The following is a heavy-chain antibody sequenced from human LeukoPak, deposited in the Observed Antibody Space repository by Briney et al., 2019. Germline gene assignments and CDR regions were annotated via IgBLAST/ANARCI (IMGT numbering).Heavy chain of an antibody. CDR3: ALTAHYYYYGMDV. Sequence: GGSLRLSCAASGFTFSSYEMNWVRQAPGKGLEWVSYISSSGGSIYYADSVKGRFTISRDNAKNSLYLQVNSLRAEDTAVYYCALTAHYYYYGMDVWGQGTTVTASS. D-gene: IGHD5-18*01. CDR2: ISSSGGSI. J-gene: IGHJ6*02. CDR1: GFTFSSYE. V-gene: IGHV3-48*03.